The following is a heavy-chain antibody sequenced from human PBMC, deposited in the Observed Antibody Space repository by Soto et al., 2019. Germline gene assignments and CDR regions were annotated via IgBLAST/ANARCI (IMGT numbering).Heavy chain of an antibody. Sequence: PGGSLRLSCAASGFTFSSYSMNWVRQAPGKGLEWVSSISSSSSYTYYADSVKGRFTISRDNAKNSLYLQMNSLRAEDTAVYYCARDQPGYSYGYGLGYWGQGTLVTVS. CDR2: ISSSSSYT. V-gene: IGHV3-21*01. CDR3: ARDQPGYSYGYGLGY. CDR1: GFTFSSYS. J-gene: IGHJ4*02. D-gene: IGHD5-18*01.